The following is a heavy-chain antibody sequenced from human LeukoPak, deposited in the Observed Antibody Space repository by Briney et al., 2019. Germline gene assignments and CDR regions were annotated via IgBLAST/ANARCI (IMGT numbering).Heavy chain of an antibody. D-gene: IGHD3-3*01. CDR1: GYTFTSYD. Sequence: ASVKVSCKASGYTFTSYDINWVRQATGQGLEWMGWMNPNSGNTGYAQKFQGRVTITRNTSISTAYMELSSLRSEDTAVYYCARGSNPQAGIGYYDFWSGHRGDWFDPWGQGTPVTVSS. CDR3: ARGSNPQAGIGYYDFWSGHRGDWFDP. J-gene: IGHJ5*02. V-gene: IGHV1-8*01. CDR2: MNPNSGNT.